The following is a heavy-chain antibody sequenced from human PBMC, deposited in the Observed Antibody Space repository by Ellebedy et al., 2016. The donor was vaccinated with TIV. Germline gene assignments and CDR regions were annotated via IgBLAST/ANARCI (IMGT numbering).Heavy chain of an antibody. Sequence: PGGSLRLSCAASGFTVSSNYMSWVRQAPGKGLEWVSVIYSGGSTYYADSVKGRFTISRDNSKNTLYLQMNSLRAEDTAVYYCARDPGRSRSADYFDYWGQGTLVTVSS. V-gene: IGHV3-66*01. CDR3: ARDPGRSRSADYFDY. D-gene: IGHD2-8*02. CDR1: GFTVSSNY. J-gene: IGHJ4*02. CDR2: IYSGGST.